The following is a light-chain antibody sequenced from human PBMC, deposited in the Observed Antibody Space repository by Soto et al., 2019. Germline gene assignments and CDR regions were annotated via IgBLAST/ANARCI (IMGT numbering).Light chain of an antibody. Sequence: EIGLTQSPAPLFLSPGEKATLSCRASQSVSSRYLAWYQQKPGQAPRLLIYGASSRATGIPDRFSGSGSGTDFTLTISRLEPEDFAVYYCQQYGSLFGQGTRLEIK. V-gene: IGKV3-20*01. CDR3: QQYGSL. CDR2: GAS. CDR1: QSVSSRY. J-gene: IGKJ5*01.